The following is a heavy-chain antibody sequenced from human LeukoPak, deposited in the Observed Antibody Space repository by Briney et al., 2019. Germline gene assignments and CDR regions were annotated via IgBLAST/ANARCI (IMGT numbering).Heavy chain of an antibody. V-gene: IGHV1-2*02. Sequence: ASVKVSCKASAYXFTDYYLHWVRQAPGQGLEWMGWITPKSGGTKYAQKFQGRVTMTRDTSVSTAYMELSRLRSDDTAVYFCARDGHGGNSFDYWGQGTLVSVSS. CDR1: AYXFTDYY. D-gene: IGHD4-23*01. CDR3: ARDGHGGNSFDY. J-gene: IGHJ4*02. CDR2: ITPKSGGT.